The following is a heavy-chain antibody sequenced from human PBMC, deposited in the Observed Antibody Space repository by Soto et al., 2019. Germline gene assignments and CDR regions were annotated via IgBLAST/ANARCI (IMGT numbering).Heavy chain of an antibody. Sequence: EVQLVESGGGLVQPGGSLRLSCAASGFTFSIYWMHWVRQAPGKGPVWDSRIDNAGSSARYADSVKGRFTISRDNAKNPVYLQMNSLRAEDTAVYYCTRVGGSVSGMDVWGQGTTVTVSS. CDR1: GFTFSIYW. CDR3: TRVGGSVSGMDV. D-gene: IGHD1-26*01. V-gene: IGHV3-74*01. CDR2: IDNAGSSA. J-gene: IGHJ6*02.